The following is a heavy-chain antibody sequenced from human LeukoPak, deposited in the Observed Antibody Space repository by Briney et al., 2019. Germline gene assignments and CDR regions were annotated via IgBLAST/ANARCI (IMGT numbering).Heavy chain of an antibody. CDR3: AKDYYDSSGYWYYFDY. V-gene: IGHV3-23*01. CDR1: GFTFSSYA. CDR2: ISGSGGST. J-gene: IGHJ4*02. Sequence: PGESLRLSCAASGFTFSSYAMSWVRQAPGKGLEWVSAISGSGGSTYYADSVKGRFTVSRDNSKNTLYLQMNSLRAEDTAVYYCAKDYYDSSGYWYYFDYWGQGTLVTVSS. D-gene: IGHD3-22*01.